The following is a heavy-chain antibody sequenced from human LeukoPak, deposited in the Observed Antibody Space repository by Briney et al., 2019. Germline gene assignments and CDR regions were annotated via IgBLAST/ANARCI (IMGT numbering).Heavy chain of an antibody. CDR1: GFTFSSYA. Sequence: GGSLRPSCAASGFTFSSYAMSWVRQAPGKGLEWVSAISGSGGSTYYADSVKGRFTISRDNSKNTLYLQMNSLRAEDTAVYYCAKDRYYGRTASDYWGQGTLVTVSP. D-gene: IGHD3-10*01. CDR2: ISGSGGST. J-gene: IGHJ4*02. V-gene: IGHV3-23*01. CDR3: AKDRYYGRTASDY.